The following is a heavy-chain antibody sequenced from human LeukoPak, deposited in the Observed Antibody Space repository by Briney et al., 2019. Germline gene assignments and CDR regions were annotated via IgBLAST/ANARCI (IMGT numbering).Heavy chain of an antibody. CDR3: ARGRYSRSTDAFDI. CDR2: TIPIFGTA. V-gene: IGHV1-69*05. D-gene: IGHD6-6*01. Sequence: GASVKLSCKASGATFTSYAISWVRQAPGQGLGWMGRTIPIFGTANYAQKFQGRDTITTDEYTSTPCMELSSLRAEDTAVYYCARGRYSRSTDAFDIWGEGTMVTVSS. CDR1: GATFTSYA. J-gene: IGHJ3*02.